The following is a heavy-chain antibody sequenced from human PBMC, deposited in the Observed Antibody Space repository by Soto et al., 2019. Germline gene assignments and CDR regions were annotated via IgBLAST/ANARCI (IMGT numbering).Heavy chain of an antibody. J-gene: IGHJ4*02. CDR1: GYTFTGYY. CDR3: ARDLDGSGSYYTDY. Sequence: ASVKVSCKASGYTFTGYYMHWVRQAPGQGLEWMGWISAYNGNTNYAQNLQGRVTMTTDTSTSTAYMELRSLRSDDTAVYYCARDLDGSGSYYTDYWGPGTLVTVSS. V-gene: IGHV1-18*04. D-gene: IGHD3-10*01. CDR2: ISAYNGNT.